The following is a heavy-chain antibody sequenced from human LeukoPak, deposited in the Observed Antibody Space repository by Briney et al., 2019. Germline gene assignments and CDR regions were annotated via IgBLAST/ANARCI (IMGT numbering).Heavy chain of an antibody. D-gene: IGHD6-13*01. CDR2: ISHSGIT. J-gene: IGHJ4*02. Sequence: SETLSLTCAVYGGSFSGYYWSWIRQSPGKGLEWIGEISHSGITNHNPSLKSRVTISVDTSKNQFSLNLRPVTAANTAVYYCARGRGAEAGTGYWGQGTLVTVSS. CDR3: ARGRGAEAGTGY. V-gene: IGHV4-34*01. CDR1: GGSFSGYY.